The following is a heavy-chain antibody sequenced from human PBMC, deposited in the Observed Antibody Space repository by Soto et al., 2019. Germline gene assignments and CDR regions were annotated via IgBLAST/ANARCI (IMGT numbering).Heavy chain of an antibody. D-gene: IGHD5-18*01. CDR2: ISSGSSTT. CDR3: AANREGYNLGGFDI. CDR1: GFPFSSYS. J-gene: IGHJ3*02. Sequence: GGSLSLSCAASGFPFSSYSINWVRQAPGKGLEWVSYISSGSSTTYYADSVKGRFTISRDNAKNSLYLQLNSLRAEDTAEYYCAANREGYNLGGFDIGAQGTMVTFSS. V-gene: IGHV3-48*01.